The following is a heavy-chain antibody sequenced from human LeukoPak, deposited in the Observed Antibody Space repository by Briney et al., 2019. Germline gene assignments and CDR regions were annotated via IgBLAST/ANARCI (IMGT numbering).Heavy chain of an antibody. V-gene: IGHV3-21*06. Sequence: GGSLRLSCAASGFTFSNYYMHWVRQAPGKGLEWVSSIDSSGGYMFYADSVKGRFIISRDNAKDSLYLQMNSLRVEDTAVYYCLRGDRRDYWGQGTLVTVSS. CDR1: GFTFSNYY. J-gene: IGHJ4*02. CDR3: LRGDRRDY. CDR2: IDSSGGYM.